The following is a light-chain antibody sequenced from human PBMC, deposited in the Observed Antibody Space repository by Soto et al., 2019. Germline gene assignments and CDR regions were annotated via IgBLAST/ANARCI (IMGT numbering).Light chain of an antibody. CDR2: GAS. Sequence: DIQMTQSPSSLSASVGDRVTITCRASQAIRSYLNWYQQKPGKVPKSLIYGASTLQTGVPSRFSGSGSGTEFTLTISSLQPEDVATYYCQKYNSYPQTFGHGTKVDIK. V-gene: IGKV1-27*01. CDR1: QAIRSY. CDR3: QKYNSYPQT. J-gene: IGKJ3*01.